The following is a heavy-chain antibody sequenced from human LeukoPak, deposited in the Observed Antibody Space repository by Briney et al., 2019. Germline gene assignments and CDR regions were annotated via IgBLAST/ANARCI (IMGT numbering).Heavy chain of an antibody. D-gene: IGHD1-7*01. J-gene: IGHJ5*02. CDR2: INHSGST. CDR3: ARKTRINWNYVGWFDP. V-gene: IGHV4-30-2*01. CDR1: GGSISSGGYS. Sequence: SQTLSLTCAVSGGSISSGGYSWSWIRQPPGKGLEWIGYINHSGSTNYNPSLKSRVTISVDTSKNQFSLKLSSVTAADTAVYYCARKTRINWNYVGWFDPWGQGTLVTVSS.